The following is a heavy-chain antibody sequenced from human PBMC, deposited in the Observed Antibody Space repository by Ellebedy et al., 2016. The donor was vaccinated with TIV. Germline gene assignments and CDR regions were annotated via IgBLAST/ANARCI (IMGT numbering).Heavy chain of an antibody. J-gene: IGHJ2*01. V-gene: IGHV7-4-1*02. Sequence: AASVKVSCKASGYSFINYAMNWVRQAPGQGLEWMGWINTNTGNPTYAQGFTGRFVFSLDTSVSTAYLQISSLKAEDTAVYYCARGAAAGFFWYFDLWGRGTLVTVPS. D-gene: IGHD6-13*01. CDR3: ARGAAAGFFWYFDL. CDR1: GYSFINYA. CDR2: INTNTGNP.